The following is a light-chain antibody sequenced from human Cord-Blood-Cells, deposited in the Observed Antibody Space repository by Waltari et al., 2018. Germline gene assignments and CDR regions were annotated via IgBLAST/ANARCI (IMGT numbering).Light chain of an antibody. CDR3: SSYTSSSTSSYV. J-gene: IGLJ1*01. V-gene: IGLV2-14*01. CDR2: DVS. Sequence: QSALTQPASVSGSPGQSITISCTGTSSDVGGYNYVSCYQQHPGKAPKLIIYDVSKRPSGVSNRFSGSKSGNPASLTISGLQAEDEADYYCSSYTSSSTSSYVFGTGTKVTVL. CDR1: SSDVGGYNY.